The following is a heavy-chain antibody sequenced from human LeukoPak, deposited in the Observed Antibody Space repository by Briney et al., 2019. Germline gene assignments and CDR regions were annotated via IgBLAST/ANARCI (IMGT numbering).Heavy chain of an antibody. V-gene: IGHV3-64*01. D-gene: IGHD1-26*01. CDR3: ARVDMGPNDY. J-gene: IGHJ4*02. Sequence: VGSLRLSCAASGYTLSSYAMHWVRQAPGKRLEYVSDISSNGGSTYNANSVKGRFTISRDTSKNTLYFQMGRLRAENMAVYYGARVDMGPNDYWGQGTLVTVSS. CDR2: ISSNGGST. CDR1: GYTLSSYA.